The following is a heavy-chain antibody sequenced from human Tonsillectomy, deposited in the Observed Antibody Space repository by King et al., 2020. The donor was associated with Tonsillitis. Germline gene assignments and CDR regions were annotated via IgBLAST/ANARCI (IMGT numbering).Heavy chain of an antibody. CDR2: VYWNDDE. V-gene: IGHV2-5*01. D-gene: IGHD6-19*01. CDR3: AHRRGGYSGNGWYPSPFDY. J-gene: IGHJ4*02. Sequence: TLKESGPTLVKPTQTLTLTCTFSGFSLSTSGVGVGWIRQPPGKALEWLALVYWNDDERYSPSLKSRLTITKDTSKNQVVLTMTNMDPVDTATYYCAHRRGGYSGNGWYPSPFDYWGQGTLVTVSS. CDR1: GFSLSTSGVG.